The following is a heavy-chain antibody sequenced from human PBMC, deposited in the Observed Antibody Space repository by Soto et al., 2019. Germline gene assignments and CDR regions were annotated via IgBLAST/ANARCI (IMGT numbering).Heavy chain of an antibody. Sequence: PETLSLTCTVSGGSISSYYWSWIRQPPGKGLEWIGYIYYSGSTNYNPSLKSRVTISVDTSKNQFSLKLSSVTAADTAVYYCARGSSRALLFDNWFDPWGQGTLVIVSA. D-gene: IGHD2-21*01. CDR2: IYYSGST. J-gene: IGHJ5*02. V-gene: IGHV4-59*01. CDR1: GGSISSYY. CDR3: ARGSSRALLFDNWFDP.